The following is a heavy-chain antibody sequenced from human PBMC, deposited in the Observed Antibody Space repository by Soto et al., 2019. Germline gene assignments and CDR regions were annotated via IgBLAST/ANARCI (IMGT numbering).Heavy chain of an antibody. J-gene: IGHJ1*01. CDR2: ISGSAGST. Sequence: PGGSLRLSCAASGFTFSSYAMSWVRQAPGKGLEWVSTISGSAGSTYSADSVKGRFTISRDNSKNTLYLQMNSLRAEDTAVYYCAKDLVGIAVAGTYHHWGQGTLVTVSS. D-gene: IGHD6-19*01. V-gene: IGHV3-23*01. CDR3: AKDLVGIAVAGTYHH. CDR1: GFTFSSYA.